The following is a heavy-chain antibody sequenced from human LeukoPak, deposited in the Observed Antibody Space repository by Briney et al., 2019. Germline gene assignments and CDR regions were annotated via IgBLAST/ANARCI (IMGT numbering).Heavy chain of an antibody. CDR3: ARDDYGDYVWSQPTFDY. CDR2: IWYDGSNK. D-gene: IGHD4-17*01. Sequence: PGGSLRLSCAASGFTFSSYGMHWVRQAPGKGLEWVAVIWYDGSNKYYADSVKGRFTISRDNSKNTLYLQMNSLRAEDTAVYCCARDDYGDYVWSQPTFDYWGQGTLVTVSS. J-gene: IGHJ4*02. CDR1: GFTFSSYG. V-gene: IGHV3-33*01.